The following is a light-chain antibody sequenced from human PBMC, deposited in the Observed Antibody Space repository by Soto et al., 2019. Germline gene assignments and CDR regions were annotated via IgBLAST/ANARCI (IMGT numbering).Light chain of an antibody. Sequence: DIQMTQFPSTLSASVGDRVTITCRASQTTNTWLAWYQQKPGTAPKLLIYDASSLEGGVPSRFSASGSGAEFTLTISSLQLDDLATYYCQQYISYPYTFGQGTK. J-gene: IGKJ2*01. CDR2: DAS. CDR1: QTTNTW. V-gene: IGKV1-5*01. CDR3: QQYISYPYT.